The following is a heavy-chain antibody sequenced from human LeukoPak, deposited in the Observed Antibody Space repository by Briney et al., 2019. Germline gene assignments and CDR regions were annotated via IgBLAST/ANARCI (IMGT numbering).Heavy chain of an antibody. Sequence: GRSLRLSCAASGFTFSSYGMHSVRQAPRKGLGWGAVIRYDGSNKYYADSVKGRFTISRDNAKNTAYLQMNSLRSEDTAVYYCARGVSGGSGWSLFDPWGQGTLVTVSS. CDR3: ARGVSGGSGWSLFDP. J-gene: IGHJ5*02. V-gene: IGHV3-33*01. CDR2: IRYDGSNK. D-gene: IGHD6-19*01. CDR1: GFTFSSYG.